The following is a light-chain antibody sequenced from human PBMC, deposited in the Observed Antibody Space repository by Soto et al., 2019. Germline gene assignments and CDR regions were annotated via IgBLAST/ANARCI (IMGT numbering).Light chain of an antibody. V-gene: IGKV4-1*01. Sequence: DIVMTQSPDSLAVSLGERATINCKSSQSILYRSNNKNYLAWYRQKPGQPPKLLIYWASIRESGVPDRISGSGSGTDFTLTISSLQAEDVAVYYCQQYYSTPPYIFGQGTKLEIK. CDR3: QQYYSTPPYI. CDR2: WAS. J-gene: IGKJ2*01. CDR1: QSILYRSNNKNY.